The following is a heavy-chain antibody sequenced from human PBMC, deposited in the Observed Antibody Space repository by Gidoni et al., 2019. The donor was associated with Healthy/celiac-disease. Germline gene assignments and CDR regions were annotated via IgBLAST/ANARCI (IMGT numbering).Heavy chain of an antibody. CDR2: ISSSGSTI. CDR1: GFTFSSYE. V-gene: IGHV3-48*03. J-gene: IGHJ3*02. D-gene: IGHD4-17*01. Sequence: GFTFSSYEMNWVRQAPGKGLEWVSYISSSGSTIYYADPVKGRFTIPRDNAKNSLYLQMNSLRAEDTAVYYCAREFGDLNDAFDIWGQGTMVTVSS. CDR3: AREFGDLNDAFDI.